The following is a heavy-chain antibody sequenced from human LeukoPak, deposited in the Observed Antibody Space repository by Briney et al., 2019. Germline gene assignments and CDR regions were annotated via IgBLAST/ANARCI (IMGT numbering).Heavy chain of an antibody. CDR2: ITSSGSAI. J-gene: IGHJ3*02. Sequence: GGSLRLSCAASGFTFSSFGMNWVRQTPGKGLQWVSYITSSGSAIYYGDSVKGRFITSRDNAKNSLYLQMNSLRAEDTAVYYCARDLVSGAYTFDMWGQGTMVTVSS. CDR1: GFTFSSFG. D-gene: IGHD3-16*01. V-gene: IGHV3-48*03. CDR3: ARDLVSGAYTFDM.